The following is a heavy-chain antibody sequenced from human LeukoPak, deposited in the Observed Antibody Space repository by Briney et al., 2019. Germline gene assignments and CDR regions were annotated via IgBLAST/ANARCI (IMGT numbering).Heavy chain of an antibody. V-gene: IGHV4-39*07. CDR2: IYYSGST. CDR3: VSSGYSFDY. Sequence: PSETLSLTCTVSGGSISSSSYYWGWIRQPPGKGLEWIGSIYYSGSTYYNPSLKSRVTISVDTSKNQFSLKLSSVTAADTAVYYCVSSGYSFDYWGQGTLVTVSS. D-gene: IGHD3-22*01. CDR1: GGSISSSSYY. J-gene: IGHJ4*02.